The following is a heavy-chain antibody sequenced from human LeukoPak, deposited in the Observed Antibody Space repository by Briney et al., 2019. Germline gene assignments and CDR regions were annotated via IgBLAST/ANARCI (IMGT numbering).Heavy chain of an antibody. CDR2: ISGSGGST. V-gene: IGHV3-23*01. D-gene: IGHD2-2*02. J-gene: IGHJ5*02. Sequence: GGSLRLSCAASGFTFSSYAMIWVRQAPGKGLEWVSAISGSGGSTYYADSVKGGFTISRDNSKNTLYLQMNSLRAEDTAVYYCAKDRKVPAAILSVGLDWFDPWGQGTLVTVSS. CDR3: AKDRKVPAAILSVGLDWFDP. CDR1: GFTFSSYA.